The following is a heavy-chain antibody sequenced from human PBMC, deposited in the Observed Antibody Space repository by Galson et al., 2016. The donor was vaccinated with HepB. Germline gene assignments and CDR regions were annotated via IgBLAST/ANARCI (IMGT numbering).Heavy chain of an antibody. CDR3: AKDAFCGGGSCYGFDS. D-gene: IGHD2-15*01. CDR2: ISASADET. CDR1: GFRLRIYG. V-gene: IGHV3-23*01. Sequence: SLRLSCAASGFRLRIYGMNWVRQAPGKGLEWVSTISASADETQYTDSGKGRFTISRDNSKNMLYLQVDSLGAEDTAVYYCAKDAFCGGGSCYGFDSWGQGTLVTVSS. J-gene: IGHJ4*02.